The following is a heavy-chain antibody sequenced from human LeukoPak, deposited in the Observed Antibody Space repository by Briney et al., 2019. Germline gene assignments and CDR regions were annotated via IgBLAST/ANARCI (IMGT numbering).Heavy chain of an antibody. CDR1: GFTVSGNY. J-gene: IGHJ4*02. V-gene: IGHV3-66*01. Sequence: GGSLRLSCAASGFTVSGNYMTWVRQAPGKGLECASVIYSGGSTYYADSVEGRFTISRDNSKNTLYLHMNSLRAEDTAVYYCAGCRWNYHYFEHWGQGTLVTVSS. CDR3: AGCRWNYHYFEH. CDR2: IYSGGST. D-gene: IGHD1-7*01.